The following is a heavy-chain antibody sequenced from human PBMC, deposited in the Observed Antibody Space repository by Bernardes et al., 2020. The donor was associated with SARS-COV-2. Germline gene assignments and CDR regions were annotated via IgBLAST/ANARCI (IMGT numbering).Heavy chain of an antibody. V-gene: IGHV3-23*01. CDR3: ARDRGAFDI. Sequence: GGSLRLSCAASGFTFSSYDMSWVRQAPGKGLEWVSVVSASGDTTYYADSVKGRFTIARDNGKNTLYLQMNSLRAEDTAVYYCARDRGAFDIWGQGTMVTVSS. CDR2: VSASGDTT. J-gene: IGHJ3*02. CDR1: GFTFSSYD.